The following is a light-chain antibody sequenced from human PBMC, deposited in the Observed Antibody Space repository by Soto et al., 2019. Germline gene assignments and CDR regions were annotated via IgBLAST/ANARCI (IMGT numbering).Light chain of an antibody. V-gene: IGKV4-1*01. CDR3: QQYYSIPYT. Sequence: DIVMTQSPDSLSVSLGERATINCKSSQSVLFSSNNQNYLAWYQQKAGQPPKLLFYWASTRESGVPDRFGGSGSGTDFTLTISSLQAEDGAVYYCQQYYSIPYTFGQGTQLEIK. CDR2: WAS. J-gene: IGKJ2*01. CDR1: QSVLFSSNNQNY.